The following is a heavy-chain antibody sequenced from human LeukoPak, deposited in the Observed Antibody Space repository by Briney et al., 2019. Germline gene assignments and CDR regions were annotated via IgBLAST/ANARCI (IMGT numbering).Heavy chain of an antibody. Sequence: GGSLRLSCAASGFTFSNFAMHWVRRAPGKGREWGTNISYDGSDKFYADSVKGRFTVSRDNSKNTLYLQMNSLRAEDTAIYYCARDGYSSGWGEVKDWGQGTLVTVSS. V-gene: IGHV3-30-3*01. CDR2: ISYDGSDK. CDR1: GFTFSNFA. J-gene: IGHJ4*02. D-gene: IGHD6-19*01. CDR3: ARDGYSSGWGEVKD.